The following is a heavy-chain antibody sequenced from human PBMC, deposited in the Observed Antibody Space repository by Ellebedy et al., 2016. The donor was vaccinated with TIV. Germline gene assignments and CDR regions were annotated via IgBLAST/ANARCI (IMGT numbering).Heavy chain of an antibody. D-gene: IGHD3-10*01. Sequence: GSLRLSCTVSGGSISSYYWSWIRQPAGKGLEWIGRIYTSGSTNYNPSLKSRVTMSVDTSKNQFSLKLSSVTAADTAVYYCARDAWFGELGGWFDPWGQGTLVTVSS. J-gene: IGHJ5*02. V-gene: IGHV4-4*07. CDR3: ARDAWFGELGGWFDP. CDR2: IYTSGST. CDR1: GGSISSYY.